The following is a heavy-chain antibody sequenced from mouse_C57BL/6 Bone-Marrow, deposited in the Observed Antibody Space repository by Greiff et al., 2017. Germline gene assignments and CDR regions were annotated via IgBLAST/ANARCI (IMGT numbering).Heavy chain of an antibody. CDR3: ARNYYGSSYVYAMDY. V-gene: IGHV2-2*01. CDR1: GFSLTSYG. CDR2: IWSGGST. Sequence: QVQLQQSGPGLVQPSQSLSITCTVSGFSLTSYGVHWVRQSPGKGLEWLGVIWSGGSTDYNAAFISRLSISKDNSTSQVFFKMNSLQADDTAIYYCARNYYGSSYVYAMDYWGQGTSVTVSS. J-gene: IGHJ4*01. D-gene: IGHD1-1*01.